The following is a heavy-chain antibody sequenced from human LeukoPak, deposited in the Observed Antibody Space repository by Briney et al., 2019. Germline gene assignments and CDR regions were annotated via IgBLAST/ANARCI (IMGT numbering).Heavy chain of an antibody. CDR2: ISSSSSTI. CDR1: GFTFSSYS. D-gene: IGHD2-21*02. V-gene: IGHV3-48*04. J-gene: IGHJ4*02. Sequence: GGSLRLSCAASGFTFSSYSMNWVRQAPGKGLECVSYISSSSSTIYYADSVKGRFTISRDNAKNSLFLQMNSLTAEDTAVYYCARDRGDIVVVTASSFDYWGQGTLVTVSS. CDR3: ARDRGDIVVVTASSFDY.